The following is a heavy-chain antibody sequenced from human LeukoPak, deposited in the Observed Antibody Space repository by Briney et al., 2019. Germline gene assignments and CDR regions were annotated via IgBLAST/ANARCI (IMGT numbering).Heavy chain of an antibody. J-gene: IGHJ4*02. CDR1: GGSITSSNW. Sequence: SGTLSLTCAVSGGSITSSNWWTWVRQPPGKGLEWIGEIYHSGTTTYNLSLKGRVTISVVKSKNQFSLTLNSVTAADTAVYYCARVGGSYYGGRIFDYWGQGTQVTVSS. V-gene: IGHV4-4*02. CDR2: IYHSGTT. CDR3: ARVGGSYYGGRIFDY. D-gene: IGHD3-10*01.